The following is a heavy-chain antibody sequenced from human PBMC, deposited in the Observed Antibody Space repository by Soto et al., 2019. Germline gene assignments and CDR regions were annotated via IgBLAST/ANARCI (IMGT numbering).Heavy chain of an antibody. CDR3: ARPVVAATPDY. J-gene: IGHJ4*02. D-gene: IGHD2-15*01. CDR2: ISYDGSNK. CDR1: GFTFSSYA. Sequence: QVQLVESGGGVVQPGRSLRLSCAASGFTFSSYAMHWVRQAPGKGLEWVAVISYDGSNKYYADSVKGRFTISRDNSKNTLYLQMNSLRAEDTAVYYCARPVVAATPDYWGQGTMVTVCS. V-gene: IGHV3-30-3*01.